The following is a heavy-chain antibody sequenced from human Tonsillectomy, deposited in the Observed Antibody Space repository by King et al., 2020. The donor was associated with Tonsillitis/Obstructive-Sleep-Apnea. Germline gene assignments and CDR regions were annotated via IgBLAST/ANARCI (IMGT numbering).Heavy chain of an antibody. V-gene: IGHV4-59*01. CDR3: ARYVVPAAIGPYMDV. J-gene: IGHJ6*03. Sequence: QLQESGPGLVKPSETLSLTCTVSGGSISSYYWSWIRQPPGKGLEWIGYIYYSGSTNYNPSLKSRVTISVDTSKNQFSLKLSSVTAADTAVYYCARYVVPAAIGPYMDVWGKGTTVTVSS. D-gene: IGHD2-2*02. CDR2: IYYSGST. CDR1: GGSISSYY.